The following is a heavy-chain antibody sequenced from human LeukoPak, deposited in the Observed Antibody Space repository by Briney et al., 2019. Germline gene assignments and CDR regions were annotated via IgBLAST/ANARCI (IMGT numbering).Heavy chain of an antibody. D-gene: IGHD2/OR15-2a*01. V-gene: IGHV1-2*02. J-gene: IGHJ5*02. Sequence: ASVKVSCKASGYTFTGYYMHWVRQAPGQGLEWMGWINPNSGGTNYAQKFQGRVTMTRDTSISTAYMELSRLRSDDTAVYYCAGDYYSGYRNWFDPWGQGTLVTVSS. CDR3: AGDYYSGYRNWFDP. CDR1: GYTFTGYY. CDR2: INPNSGGT.